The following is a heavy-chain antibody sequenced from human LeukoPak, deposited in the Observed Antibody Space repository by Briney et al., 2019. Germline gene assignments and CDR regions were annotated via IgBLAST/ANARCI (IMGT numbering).Heavy chain of an antibody. V-gene: IGHV4-34*01. CDR2: INHSGST. J-gene: IGHJ4*02. CDR1: GGSFSGYY. Sequence: SETLSLTCAVYGGSFSGYYWSWIRQPPGKGLEWIGEINHSGSTNYDPSLKSRVTISVDTSKNQFSLKLSSVTAADTAVYYCARGQLWLRYWGQGTLVTVSS. CDR3: ARGQLWLRY. D-gene: IGHD5-18*01.